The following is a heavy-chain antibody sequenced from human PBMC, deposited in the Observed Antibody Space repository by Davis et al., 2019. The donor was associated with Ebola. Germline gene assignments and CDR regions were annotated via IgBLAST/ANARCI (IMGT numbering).Heavy chain of an antibody. J-gene: IGHJ4*02. D-gene: IGHD3-10*01. CDR1: GFSITGGYY. CDR2: ISHSGSS. V-gene: IGHV4-38-2*02. CDR3: ASSLWFGELLFPPSFDY. Sequence: MPSETLSLTCNVSGFSITGGYYWGWIRQAPGKGMEWIGSISHSGSSYFTPSLASRVTISIDTSKNQFSLKLSSVTAADTAVYYCASSLWFGELLFPPSFDYWGQGTLVTVSS.